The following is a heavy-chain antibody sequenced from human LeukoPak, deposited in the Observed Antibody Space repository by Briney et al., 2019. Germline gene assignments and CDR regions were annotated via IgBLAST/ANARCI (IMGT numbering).Heavy chain of an antibody. D-gene: IGHD6-19*01. CDR3: ARSPVEQWLVSYYFDY. V-gene: IGHV1-2*02. CDR1: GYTFTGYY. Sequence: ASVKVSCKASGYTFTGYYMHWVRQAPGQGLEWMGWINPNSGGTNYAQKFQGRVTMTRDTSISTAYMELSSLRSEDMAVYYCARSPVEQWLVSYYFDYWGQGTLVTVSS. CDR2: INPNSGGT. J-gene: IGHJ4*02.